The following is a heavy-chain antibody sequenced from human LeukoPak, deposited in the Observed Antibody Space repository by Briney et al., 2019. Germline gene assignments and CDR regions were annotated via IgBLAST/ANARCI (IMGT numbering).Heavy chain of an antibody. J-gene: IGHJ4*02. CDR3: ARIGYSSSSLDY. V-gene: IGHV3-7*01. CDR1: GFSLVKYW. D-gene: IGHD6-6*01. CDR2: IKQDGSVK. Sequence: GGSLRLSGAASGFSLVKYWMTWVRQAPGKGLEWVANIKQDGSVKYYVDSLNGRFTVSRDNARNSLYLQMNSLGAEDTAVYYCARIGYSSSSLDYWGQGTQVTVSS.